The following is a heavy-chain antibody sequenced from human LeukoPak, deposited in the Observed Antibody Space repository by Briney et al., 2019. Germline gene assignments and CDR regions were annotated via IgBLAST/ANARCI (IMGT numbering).Heavy chain of an antibody. CDR1: GGSIITSRHY. D-gene: IGHD3-10*01. CDR2: MYYSGST. CDR3: ARLDMVRGVIIKYYFDY. V-gene: IGHV4-39*01. J-gene: IGHJ4*02. Sequence: SETLSLTCTVSGGSIITSRHYWGWIRQPPGKGLEWIGSMYYSGSTYYNPSLKSRVTISVDTSKNQFSLKLSSVTAADTAVYYCARLDMVRGVIIKYYFDYWGQGTLVTVSS.